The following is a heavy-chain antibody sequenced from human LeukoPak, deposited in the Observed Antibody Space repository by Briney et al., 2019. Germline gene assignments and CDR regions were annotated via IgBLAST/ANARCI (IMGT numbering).Heavy chain of an antibody. CDR1: GFTFSNAW. CDR2: IGGSGVST. V-gene: IGHV3-23*01. Sequence: GGSLRLSCVASGFTFSNAWMTWVRQAPGKGLEWVSGIGGSGVSTYYADSVKGRFTISRDNSKNTLYLQMNSLRAEDTAVYYCARAAGYSSQTAYYWGQGTLVTVSS. D-gene: IGHD6-13*01. CDR3: ARAAGYSSQTAYY. J-gene: IGHJ4*02.